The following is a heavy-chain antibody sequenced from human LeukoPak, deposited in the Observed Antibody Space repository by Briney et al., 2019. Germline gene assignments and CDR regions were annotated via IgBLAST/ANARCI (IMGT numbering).Heavy chain of an antibody. J-gene: IGHJ4*02. CDR3: VGWGISGITNH. CDR1: GFTFSSYW. D-gene: IGHD1-7*01. V-gene: IGHV3-7*01. Sequence: PGGSLRLSCAASGFTFSSYWMNWARQAPGKGLEWVASINHNGNVNYYVNSVKGRFTISRDNAKNSLYLQMSNLRAEDTAVYYCVGWGISGITNHWGQGTLVTVSS. CDR2: INHNGNVN.